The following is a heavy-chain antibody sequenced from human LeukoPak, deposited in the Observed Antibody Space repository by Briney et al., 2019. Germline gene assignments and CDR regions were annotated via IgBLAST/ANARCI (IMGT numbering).Heavy chain of an antibody. Sequence: GGSLRLSCAASGFTFRSYAMYWVRQAPGKGLEWVAVISYDGSNIYYADSAKGRFTISRDNSKNTLYVQMNSLKTEDTAVYYCARGGSGYYYFDHWGQGTLVTVSS. CDR1: GFTFRSYA. D-gene: IGHD5-12*01. V-gene: IGHV3-30*04. CDR3: ARGGSGYYYFDH. CDR2: ISYDGSNI. J-gene: IGHJ4*02.